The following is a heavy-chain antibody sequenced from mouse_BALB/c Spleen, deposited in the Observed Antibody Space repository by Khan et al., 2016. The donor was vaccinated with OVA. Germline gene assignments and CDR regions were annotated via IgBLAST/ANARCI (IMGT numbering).Heavy chain of an antibody. J-gene: IGHJ3*01. CDR2: IYPGSDST. CDR3: ARAGWDVFAY. D-gene: IGHD4-1*01. CDR1: GYTFTDYV. V-gene: IGHV1-77*01. Sequence: QVRLQQSGPELVKPGASVKMSCKASGYTFTDYVMNWVQQRTGQGLEWIGQIYPGSDSTYYNEKFKGKATMTADRASSTVYLQLSSLTSEDSAVYVCARAGWDVFAYWGQGTLVTVSA.